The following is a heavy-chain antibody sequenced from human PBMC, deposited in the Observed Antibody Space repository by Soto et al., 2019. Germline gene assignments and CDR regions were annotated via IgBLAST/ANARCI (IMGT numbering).Heavy chain of an antibody. J-gene: IGHJ4*02. V-gene: IGHV3-21*01. CDR2: ISSSSSYI. CDR3: ARSSSAGDVYFDY. Sequence: GGSLRLSCAASGFTFSSYSMNWVRQAPGKGLEWVSSISSSSSYIYYADSVKGRFTISRDNAKNSLYLQMNSLRAEDTAVYYCARSSSAGDVYFDYWGQGTLVTVSS. CDR1: GFTFSSYS. D-gene: IGHD6-13*01.